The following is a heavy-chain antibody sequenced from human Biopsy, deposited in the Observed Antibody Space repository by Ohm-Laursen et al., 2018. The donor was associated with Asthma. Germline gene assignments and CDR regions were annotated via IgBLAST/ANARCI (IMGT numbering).Heavy chain of an antibody. CDR2: IYYSGST. J-gene: IGHJ4*02. CDR3: ARAQDYYDSRGYYRSFDY. Sequence: TLSLTCTVSYGSITSGGYYWTWIRQHPGKGLEWIGFIYYSGSTYYNPSLKGRVSISIDTSKNQFSPKLSSVTAADTAVYYCARAQDYYDSRGYYRSFDYWGQGTLVTVSS. D-gene: IGHD3-22*01. V-gene: IGHV4-31*03. CDR1: YGSITSGGYY.